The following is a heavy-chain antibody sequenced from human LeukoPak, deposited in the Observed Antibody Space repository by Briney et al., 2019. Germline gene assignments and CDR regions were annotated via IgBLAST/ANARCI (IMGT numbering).Heavy chain of an antibody. CDR1: GGSFSGYY. J-gene: IGHJ4*02. D-gene: IGHD2-2*01. CDR2: INHSGSA. Sequence: SETLSLTCAVYGGSFSGYYWSWIRQPPGKGLEWIGEINHSGSANYNPSLKSRVTISVDTSKNQFSLKLSSVTAADTAVYYCARGRKDIVVVPAAIFNYWGQGTLVTVSS. CDR3: ARGRKDIVVVPAAIFNY. V-gene: IGHV4-34*01.